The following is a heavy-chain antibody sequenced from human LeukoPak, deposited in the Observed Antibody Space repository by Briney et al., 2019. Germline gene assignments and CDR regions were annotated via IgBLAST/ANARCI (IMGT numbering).Heavy chain of an antibody. CDR1: GFTLRNYD. V-gene: IGHV3-13*01. Sequence: GGSLRLSCTASGFTLRNYDMHWVRQKTEKGLEWVSGIGTEDDTFYPDSVKGRFTTSRENAKNSFYLQMNSLRAGDTAVYYCARGRFVLVPSLERWYFDLWGRGTLVTVSS. CDR2: IGTEDDT. CDR3: ARGRFVLVPSLERWYFDL. D-gene: IGHD2-8*02. J-gene: IGHJ2*01.